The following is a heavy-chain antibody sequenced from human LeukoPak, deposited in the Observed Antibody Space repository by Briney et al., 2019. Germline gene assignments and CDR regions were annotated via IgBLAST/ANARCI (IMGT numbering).Heavy chain of an antibody. Sequence: ASVKVSCKASGYTFTGYYMHWVRQAPGQGLEWMGWINPNSGGTNYAQKFQGRVAMTRDTSISTAYMELSRLRSDDTAVYYCARTQIRYYYDSSGTKVAFDIWGQGTMVTVSS. V-gene: IGHV1-2*02. CDR3: ARTQIRYYYDSSGTKVAFDI. CDR1: GYTFTGYY. J-gene: IGHJ3*02. CDR2: INPNSGGT. D-gene: IGHD3-22*01.